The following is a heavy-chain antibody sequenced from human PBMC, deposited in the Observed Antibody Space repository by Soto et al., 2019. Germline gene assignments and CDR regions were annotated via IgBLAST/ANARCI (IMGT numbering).Heavy chain of an antibody. Sequence: QVQLVESGGGMVQPGRSLRLSCAASGFTFSNYGMHWVRQAPGKGLEWVAVISYDGSDKYYADSVKGRFSISRDNSKNTLYLQMNSLRAEDTAVYYCAKVTGYCSSSSCRRDYYYYYGMDVWGQGTTFTVSS. CDR3: AKVTGYCSSSSCRRDYYYYYGMDV. V-gene: IGHV3-30*18. J-gene: IGHJ6*02. D-gene: IGHD2-2*01. CDR2: ISYDGSDK. CDR1: GFTFSNYG.